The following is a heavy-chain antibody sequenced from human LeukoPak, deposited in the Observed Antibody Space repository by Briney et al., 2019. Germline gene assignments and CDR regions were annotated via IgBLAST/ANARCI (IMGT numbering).Heavy chain of an antibody. V-gene: IGHV3-7*03. J-gene: IGHJ4*02. CDR2: IKQDGSVK. CDR1: GFTFSNYW. D-gene: IGHD1-1*01. Sequence: PGGSLRLSCAASGFTFSNYWVNWVRQAPGKGLEWVANIKQDGSVKHYVDSVKGRFTISRDNAKNSLYLQMNSLRAEDTAVYYCVRALGTGSYWGQGTLVTVSS. CDR3: VRALGTGSY.